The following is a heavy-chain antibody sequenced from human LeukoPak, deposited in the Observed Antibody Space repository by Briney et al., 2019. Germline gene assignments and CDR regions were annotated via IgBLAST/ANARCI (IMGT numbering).Heavy chain of an antibody. D-gene: IGHD2-15*01. Sequence: GESLKISCKASGYTFTNYWIGGVRHTPGKGLEWMGIIHPGDSDTRYRTSFQGQVTMSVDESTTTAYLHWTSLKASDTAIYYCARHAGYCTGGKCYSFYYFDYWGQGTLVTVSS. J-gene: IGHJ4*02. CDR2: IHPGDSDT. CDR1: GYTFTNYW. CDR3: ARHAGYCTGGKCYSFYYFDY. V-gene: IGHV5-51*01.